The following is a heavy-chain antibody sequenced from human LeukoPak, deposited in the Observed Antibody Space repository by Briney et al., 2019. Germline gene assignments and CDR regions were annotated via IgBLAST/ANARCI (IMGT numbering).Heavy chain of an antibody. CDR2: IIPIFGIA. J-gene: IGHJ5*02. D-gene: IGHD1-26*01. CDR1: GGTFSSYA. Sequence: SVKVSCKASGGTFSSYAISWVRQAPGQGLEWMGRIIPIFGIANYAQKFQGRVTMTRDTSTSTVYMELSSLRSEDTAVYYCARGPCGGSRNWFDPWGQGTLVTVSS. CDR3: ARGPCGGSRNWFDP. V-gene: IGHV1-69*04.